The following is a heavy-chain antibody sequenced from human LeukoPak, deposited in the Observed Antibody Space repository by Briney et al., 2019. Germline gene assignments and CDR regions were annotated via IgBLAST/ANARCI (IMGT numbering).Heavy chain of an antibody. CDR3: AAVVQERFDY. V-gene: IGHV1-69*13. Sequence: ASVKVSCKASGGTFSSYAISWVRQAPGQGLEWMGGIIPIFGTANYAQKFQGRVTITADESTSTAYMELSSLRSEDTAVYYCAAVVQERFDYWGQGTLVTVSS. J-gene: IGHJ4*02. CDR2: IIPIFGTA. CDR1: GGTFSSYA. D-gene: IGHD6-19*01.